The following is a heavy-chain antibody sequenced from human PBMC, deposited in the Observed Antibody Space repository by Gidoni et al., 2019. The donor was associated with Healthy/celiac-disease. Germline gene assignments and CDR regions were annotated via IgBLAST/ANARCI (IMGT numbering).Heavy chain of an antibody. V-gene: IGHV5-51*01. CDR1: GHSFTSYW. D-gene: IGHD1-26*01. J-gene: IGHJ3*02. CDR2: IYPGDSDT. Sequence: EVQLVQSGAEVKKPGESLKISCKGSGHSFTSYWIGWVRQMPGKGLEWMGIIYPGDSDTRYSPSFQGQVTISADKSISTAYLQWSSLKASDTAMYYCASPIEVGAHGGHAFDIWGQGTMVTVSS. CDR3: ASPIEVGAHGGHAFDI.